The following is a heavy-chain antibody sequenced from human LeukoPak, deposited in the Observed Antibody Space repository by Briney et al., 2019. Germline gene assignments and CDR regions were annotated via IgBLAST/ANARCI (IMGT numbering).Heavy chain of an antibody. J-gene: IGHJ4*02. D-gene: IGHD4-17*01. Sequence: PSQTLSLTCAVSGGSISSGGYSWRWIRQPPGKGLEWIGYTYHSGSTYYNPSLKSRVTISVDRSKNQFSLKLSSVTAADTAVYYCARGGGDPRFDYWGQGTLVTVSS. V-gene: IGHV4-30-2*01. CDR1: GGSISSGGYS. CDR3: ARGGGDPRFDY. CDR2: TYHSGST.